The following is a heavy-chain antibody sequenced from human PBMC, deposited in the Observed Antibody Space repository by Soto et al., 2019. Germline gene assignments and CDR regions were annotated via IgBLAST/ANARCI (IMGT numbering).Heavy chain of an antibody. CDR3: ARVWQVAIDC. J-gene: IGHJ4*02. CDR1: GFTFSSYE. CDR2: ISSSGSTI. D-gene: IGHD6-19*01. Sequence: PGGSLRLSCAGSGFTFSSYEMNWVRQAPGKGLEWVSYISSSGSTIYYADSVKGRFTISRDNAKNSLYLQMNSLRAEDTAVYYCARVWQVAIDCWGQGTLVTVSS. V-gene: IGHV3-48*03.